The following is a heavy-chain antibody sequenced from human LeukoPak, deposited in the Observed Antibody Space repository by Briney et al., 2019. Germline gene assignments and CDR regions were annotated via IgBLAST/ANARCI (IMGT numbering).Heavy chain of an antibody. J-gene: IGHJ4*02. D-gene: IGHD3-10*01. CDR2: IYYSGST. CDR1: GGSISSGDYY. Sequence: PSETLSLTCTVSGGSISSGDYYWRWIRQPPGKGLEWIGYIYYSGSTYYNPSLKSRVTISVDTSKNQFSLKLSSVTAADTAVCYCASWYYGSGSYPEVFDYWGQGTLATVSS. V-gene: IGHV4-30-4*02. CDR3: ASWYYGSGSYPEVFDY.